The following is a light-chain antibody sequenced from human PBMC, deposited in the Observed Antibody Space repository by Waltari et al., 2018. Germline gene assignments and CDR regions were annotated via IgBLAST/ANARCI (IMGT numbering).Light chain of an antibody. CDR1: RSVRVTSKNKNF. Sequence: DIVMTQSPASLAVSTGGRATINCRSSRSVRVTSKNKNFLAWYQLKPGQSPKLLIYWASTRESGVPDRFSASVSGTDFTLTISSLQAEDVAIYSCQQYYAAPYTFGQGTKVEIK. CDR2: WAS. V-gene: IGKV4-1*01. J-gene: IGKJ2*01. CDR3: QQYYAAPYT.